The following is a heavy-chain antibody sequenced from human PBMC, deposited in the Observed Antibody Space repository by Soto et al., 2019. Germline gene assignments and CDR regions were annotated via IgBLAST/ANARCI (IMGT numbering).Heavy chain of an antibody. Sequence: PGGSLRLSTAASGFTFSSYDMNWVRQAPGKELEWVSYISSSGSTIYYADSVKGRFTISRDNAKNSLYLQMNSLRAEDTAVYYCARAGEEEYYDFWSGYSHWGQGTLVTVSS. V-gene: IGHV3-48*03. CDR2: ISSSGSTI. CDR3: ARAGEEEYYDFWSGYSH. D-gene: IGHD3-3*01. J-gene: IGHJ4*02. CDR1: GFTFSSYD.